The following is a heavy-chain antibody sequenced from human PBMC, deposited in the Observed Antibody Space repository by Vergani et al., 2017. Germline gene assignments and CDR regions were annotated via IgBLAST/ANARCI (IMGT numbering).Heavy chain of an antibody. CDR1: GYSMRSDDF. Sequence: QVQVQESGPGLVKSSETLSLTCTVSGYSMRSDDFWGWFRQSPGKGLEWVATISHSGTGFYNPSLNNRGTILIAASQNQFSLKLKSVTAAATAVYYCARRGLHGXGTKYNVEGYFDSWGQGILVTVSS. CDR2: ISHSGTG. CDR3: ARRGLHGXGTKYNVEGYFDS. V-gene: IGHV4-38-2*02. D-gene: IGHD3-10*01. J-gene: IGHJ4*02.